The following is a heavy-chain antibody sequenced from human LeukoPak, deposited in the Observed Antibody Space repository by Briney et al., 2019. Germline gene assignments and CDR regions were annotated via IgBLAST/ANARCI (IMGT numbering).Heavy chain of an antibody. CDR2: ISGSGGST. J-gene: IGHJ4*02. D-gene: IGHD5-24*01. CDR1: GFTFSSYG. V-gene: IGHV3-23*01. CDR3: AREITDGSRGYFDY. Sequence: SGGSLRLSCAASGFTFSSYGMSWVRQAPGKGLEWVSAISGSGGSTYYADSVKGRFTISRDNSKNTLYLQMNSLRAEDTAVYYCAREITDGSRGYFDYWGQGTLVTVSS.